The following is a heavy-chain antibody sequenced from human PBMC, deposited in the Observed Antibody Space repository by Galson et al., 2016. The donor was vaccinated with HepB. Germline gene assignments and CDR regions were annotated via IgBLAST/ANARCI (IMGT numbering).Heavy chain of an antibody. CDR3: ATSGGSGYYFCIDV. CDR1: AASISSDIW. Sequence: TLSLTCAVSAASISSDIWWTWVRQSPGKGLEWIGEVYHSGTTYYNPSLKSRVSISVDKSNNQFSLNLSSVTAADTAVYYCATSGGSGYYFCIDVWGKGTTVAVSS. CDR2: VYHSGTT. V-gene: IGHV4-4*02. J-gene: IGHJ6*03. D-gene: IGHD1-26*01.